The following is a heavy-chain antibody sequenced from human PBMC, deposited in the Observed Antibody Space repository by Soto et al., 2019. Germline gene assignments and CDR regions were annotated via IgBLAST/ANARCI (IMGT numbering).Heavy chain of an antibody. CDR1: EFNFNSYS. D-gene: IGHD3-22*01. CDR3: ARSFETLVLIRAFRFDP. Sequence: QVQLVESGGGVVQPGRSLRLSCAASEFNFNSYSMHWVRQAPGKGLEWVAVISYDGGNKYYRDSVKGRFTISRDNFKNTLSLQMNSLRPEDTAVYYCARSFETLVLIRAFRFDPLGQGTLVTVSS. V-gene: IGHV3-30-3*01. J-gene: IGHJ5*02. CDR2: ISYDGGNK.